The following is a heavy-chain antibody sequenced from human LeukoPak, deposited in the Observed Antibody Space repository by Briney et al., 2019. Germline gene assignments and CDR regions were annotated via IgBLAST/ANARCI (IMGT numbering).Heavy chain of an antibody. CDR2: ISSSSNTK. Sequence: GGSLRLSCAASGFTFGSYSMSWVRRAPGKGLEWVSFISSSSNTKYNADSVKGRLTISRDNAKNSLNLQMNSLRAEDTAVYYCAKDSYQGDWGLDVFDIWGQGTMVTVSS. V-gene: IGHV3-48*01. CDR1: GFTFGSYS. D-gene: IGHD2-21*02. J-gene: IGHJ3*02. CDR3: AKDSYQGDWGLDVFDI.